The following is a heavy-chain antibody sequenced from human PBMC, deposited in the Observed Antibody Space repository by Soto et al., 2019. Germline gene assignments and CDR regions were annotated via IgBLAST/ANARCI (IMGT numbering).Heavy chain of an antibody. Sequence: GGSLRLSCAASGFAFSTYSMNWVRQAPGKGLEWVSSISSSSSSDYIFYADSVKGRFTISRDNAKNSLYLQMNSLRAEDTAVYYCARDGSYSYDGMDVWGQGTTVTVSS. D-gene: IGHD2-2*03. V-gene: IGHV3-21*01. CDR2: ISSSSSSDYI. CDR3: ARDGSYSYDGMDV. CDR1: GFAFSTYS. J-gene: IGHJ6*02.